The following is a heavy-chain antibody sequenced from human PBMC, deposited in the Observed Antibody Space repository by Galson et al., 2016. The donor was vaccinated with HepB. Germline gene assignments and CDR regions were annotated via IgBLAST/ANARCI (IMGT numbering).Heavy chain of an antibody. D-gene: IGHD3-22*01. Sequence: SETLSLTCTVSGGSISTYYWSLIRQPPGKGLEWIGYVYYSGSTRYNPSLKSRVTISVDTSKNHFSLKLTSVTAADTAVYFCASGERSFSYDSSGASYYYYGMDVWGQGITVTVSS. J-gene: IGHJ6*02. CDR1: GGSISTYY. CDR2: VYYSGST. CDR3: ASGERSFSYDSSGASYYYYGMDV. V-gene: IGHV4-59*01.